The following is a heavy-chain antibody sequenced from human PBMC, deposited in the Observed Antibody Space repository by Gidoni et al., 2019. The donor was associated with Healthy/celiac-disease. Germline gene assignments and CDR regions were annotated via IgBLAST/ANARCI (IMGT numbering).Heavy chain of an antibody. CDR2: IYYSGST. V-gene: IGHV4-31*03. CDR3: ARGGERGSSWYYFDY. D-gene: IGHD6-13*01. J-gene: IGHJ4*02. Sequence: QVQLQESGPGLVKPSQTLSLTCTVSGGSISSGGYYWSWIRQHPGKGLEWIGYIYYSGSTYYNPSLKSRVTISVDTSKNQFSLKLSSVTAADTAVYYCARGGERGSSWYYFDYWGQGTLVTVSS. CDR1: GGSISSGGYY.